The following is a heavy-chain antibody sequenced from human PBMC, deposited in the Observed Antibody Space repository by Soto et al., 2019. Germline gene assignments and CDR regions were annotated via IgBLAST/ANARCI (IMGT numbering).Heavy chain of an antibody. CDR3: ARRYSSTSRTMDV. CDR2: TSSSSSSI. D-gene: IGHD6-13*01. J-gene: IGHJ6*02. Sequence: GGSLRLSCEASGFTFSNYYMTWVRQAPGKGLERVSYTSSSSSSIDYADSVQGRFSISRDNAKSSLYLQMNSLRDEDTAVYYCARRYSSTSRTMDVWGQGTTVTVSS. V-gene: IGHV3-48*02. CDR1: GFTFSNYY.